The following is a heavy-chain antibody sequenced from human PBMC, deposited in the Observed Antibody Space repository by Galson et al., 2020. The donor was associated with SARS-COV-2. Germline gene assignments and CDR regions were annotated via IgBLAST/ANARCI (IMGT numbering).Heavy chain of an antibody. Sequence: GESLKISCKASGYTFSTYAITWVRQAPGQGLEWMGSISGYSGNTNYAQNLQGRVTMTTDTSTSTAYMELRRLRYDDTAVYYCARDLDYNINFSNHGLDVWGQGTTVTVSS. CDR2: ISGYSGNT. D-gene: IGHD4-4*01. CDR1: GYTFSTYA. V-gene: IGHV1-18*01. J-gene: IGHJ6*02. CDR3: ARDLDYNINFSNHGLDV.